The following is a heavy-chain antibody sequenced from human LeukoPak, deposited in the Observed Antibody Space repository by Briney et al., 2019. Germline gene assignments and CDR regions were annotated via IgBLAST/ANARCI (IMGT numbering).Heavy chain of an antibody. D-gene: IGHD3-10*01. Sequence: PGGSLRLSCAASEFTFSNYGMHWVRQAPGKGLEWVAFIRYDGSNKYLADSVKGRFTISRDNSKHTLYLQMNSLRAEDTAVYYCAKDPLNYYGSGKNEDAFDIWGQGTMVTVSS. V-gene: IGHV3-30*02. J-gene: IGHJ3*02. CDR3: AKDPLNYYGSGKNEDAFDI. CDR1: EFTFSNYG. CDR2: IRYDGSNK.